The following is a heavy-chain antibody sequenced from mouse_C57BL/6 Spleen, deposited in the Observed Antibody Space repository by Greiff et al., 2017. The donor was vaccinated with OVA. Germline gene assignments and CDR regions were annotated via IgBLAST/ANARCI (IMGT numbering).Heavy chain of an antibody. Sequence: QVQLQQPGAELVKPGASVKLSCKASGYTFTSYWMHWVKQRPGRGLEWIGRIDPNSGGTKYTEKFQGKATLTVDTPSSPAYMQRSSLTSEDSAVYYCASAELLHLDYWGQGTTLTVSS. J-gene: IGHJ2*01. CDR3: ASAELLHLDY. CDR1: GYTFTSYW. V-gene: IGHV1-72*01. D-gene: IGHD2-12*01. CDR2: IDPNSGGT.